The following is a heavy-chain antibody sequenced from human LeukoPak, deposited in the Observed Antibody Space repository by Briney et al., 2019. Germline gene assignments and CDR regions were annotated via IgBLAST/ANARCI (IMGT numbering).Heavy chain of an antibody. CDR1: GGTFSSYA. CDR3: ARGGYYDFWSGRNWFDP. J-gene: IGHJ5*02. Sequence: GASVKVSCKASGGTFSSYAISWVRQAPGQGLGWMGGIIPIFGTANYAQKFQGRVTITADESTSTAYMELSSLRSEDTAVYYCARGGYYDFWSGRNWFDPWGQGTLVTVSS. V-gene: IGHV1-69*13. D-gene: IGHD3-3*01. CDR2: IIPIFGTA.